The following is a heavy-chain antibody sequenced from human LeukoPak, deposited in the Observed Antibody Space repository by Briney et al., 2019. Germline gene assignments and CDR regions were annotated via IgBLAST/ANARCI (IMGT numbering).Heavy chain of an antibody. CDR2: ILYEGSNK. D-gene: IGHD3-10*01. J-gene: IGHJ4*02. CDR1: GFTFVSYA. CDR3: SRAPQTVPYYGSENYYPNFDY. V-gene: IGHV3-30-3*01. Sequence: GGSLTLSCPASGFTFVSYARHGVRQAPGKGLGGLGVILYEGSNKYYADSVKGRFTISRDNSKNTLYLQMNSLRPEHTAVFYCSRAPQTVPYYGSENYYPNFDYWGQGSLVTVSS.